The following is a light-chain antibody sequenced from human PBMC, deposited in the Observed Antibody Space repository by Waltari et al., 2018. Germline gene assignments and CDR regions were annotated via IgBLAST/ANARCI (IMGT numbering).Light chain of an antibody. CDR2: GAS. CDR1: QGIISY. Sequence: DIQLTQSPSFLSVSVGDRVTITCRASQGIISYLAWYQQKPGKAPKVLIYGASTLQRGVPSRFSGSGSGTEFTLTISSLQPEDFATYYCQQLKSYPRTFGQGTKLEIK. CDR3: QQLKSYPRT. J-gene: IGKJ2*02. V-gene: IGKV1-9*01.